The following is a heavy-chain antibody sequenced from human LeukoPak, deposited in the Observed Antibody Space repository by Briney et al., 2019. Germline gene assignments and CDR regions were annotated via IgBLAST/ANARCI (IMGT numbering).Heavy chain of an antibody. CDR1: GGSISSSSYY. D-gene: IGHD6-6*01. Sequence: SETLSLTCTVSGGSISSSSYYWGWIRQPPGKGLEWIGSIYYSGSTYYNPSLKSRVTISVDTSKNQFSLKLSPVTAADTAVYYCARRSSSFDAWGQGTLVTVSS. CDR2: IYYSGST. V-gene: IGHV4-39*01. CDR3: ARRSSSFDA. J-gene: IGHJ4*02.